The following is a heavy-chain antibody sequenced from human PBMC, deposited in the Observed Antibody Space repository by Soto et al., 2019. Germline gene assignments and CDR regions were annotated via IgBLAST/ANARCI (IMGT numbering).Heavy chain of an antibody. Sequence: EVQLLESGGGLVQPGGSLRLSCAASGFTFSSYAMSWVRQAPGKGLEWVSAISGSGGSTYYADSVKGRFTISRDNSKNTLYLQMNSLRAEDTAVYYCAKGIAVAGKDYYYYGMGVWGQGTTVTVSS. CDR1: GFTFSSYA. CDR3: AKGIAVAGKDYYYYGMGV. CDR2: ISGSGGST. D-gene: IGHD6-19*01. V-gene: IGHV3-23*01. J-gene: IGHJ6*02.